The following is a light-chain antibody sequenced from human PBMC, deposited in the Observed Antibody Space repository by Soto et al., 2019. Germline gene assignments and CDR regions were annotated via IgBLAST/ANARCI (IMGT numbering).Light chain of an antibody. V-gene: IGLV2-23*01. CDR1: SSDVGSYNL. CDR2: EGS. CDR3: CSYAGSSFYV. Sequence: QSALPQPASVSGSPGQSITISCTGTSSDVGSYNLVSWYQQHPGKAPKLMIYEGSKRPSGVSNRFSGSKSGNTASLTISGLQAEDEADYYCCSYAGSSFYVFGTGTKLTVL. J-gene: IGLJ1*01.